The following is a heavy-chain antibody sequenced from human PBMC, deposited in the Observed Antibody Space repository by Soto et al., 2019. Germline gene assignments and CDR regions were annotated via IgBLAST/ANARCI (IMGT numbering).Heavy chain of an antibody. V-gene: IGHV4-59*01. CDR1: GGSIRDYY. CDR3: ARGVPPDY. Sequence: PSETLSLTCTVSGGSIRDYYWSWIRQPPGKGLEWIGYVFDSGNTNYNPSLKSRVTISVDTSKNQFSLELTSVTATDTAAYYCARGVPPDYWGQGTLVTVSS. J-gene: IGHJ4*02. CDR2: VFDSGNT.